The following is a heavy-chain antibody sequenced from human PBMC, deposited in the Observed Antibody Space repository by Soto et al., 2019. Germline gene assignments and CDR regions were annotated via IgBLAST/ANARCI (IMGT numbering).Heavy chain of an antibody. CDR1: GYTFTGYY. V-gene: IGHV1-2*04. J-gene: IGHJ5*02. D-gene: IGHD2-15*01. Sequence: AAVKVSCQASGYTFTGYYMHWVRQAPGQGREWRGWINPRSGGKNYAQKFQGWVTVTRDTSISTAYMKLSRLRSDETSGYSCARGGPSARYCGGGSCPTNWFAPWGQGALVTVSS. CDR3: ARGGPSARYCGGGSCPTNWFAP. CDR2: INPRSGGK.